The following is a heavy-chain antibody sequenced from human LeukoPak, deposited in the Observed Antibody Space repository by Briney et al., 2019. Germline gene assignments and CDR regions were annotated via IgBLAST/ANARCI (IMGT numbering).Heavy chain of an antibody. J-gene: IGHJ6*03. Sequence: GGSLRLSCAASGFTFNSNWMSWVRQAPGKGLEWVANIKQDGSEKYYVDSVKGRFTISRDNAKNSLSLQMNSLRAEDTAVYYCARVVNSGYDWEPYYYMDVWGKGTTVTVSS. CDR3: ARVVNSGYDWEPYYYMDV. V-gene: IGHV3-7*01. CDR1: GFTFNSNW. CDR2: IKQDGSEK. D-gene: IGHD5-12*01.